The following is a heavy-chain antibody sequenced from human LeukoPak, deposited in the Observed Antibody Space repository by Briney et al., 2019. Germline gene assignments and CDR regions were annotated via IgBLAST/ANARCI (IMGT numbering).Heavy chain of an antibody. D-gene: IGHD3-10*01. CDR3: ARGHYGSGSYFDY. CDR2: ISSSGSTI. J-gene: IGHJ4*02. V-gene: IGHV3-48*03. Sequence: GGPLRLSCAASGFTFSSYEMNWVRQAPGKGLEWVSYISSSGSTIYYADSVKGRFTISRDNAKNSLYLQMNSLRAEDTAVYYCARGHYGSGSYFDYWGQGTLVTVSS. CDR1: GFTFSSYE.